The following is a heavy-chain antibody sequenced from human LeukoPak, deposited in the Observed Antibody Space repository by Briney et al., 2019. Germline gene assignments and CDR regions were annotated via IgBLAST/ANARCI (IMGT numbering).Heavy chain of an antibody. V-gene: IGHV1-69*13. J-gene: IGHJ4*02. CDR3: ARGFDFYYPFDY. CDR1: GGTFSSYA. CDR2: IIPIFGTA. D-gene: IGHD3-3*01. Sequence: ASVKVSCKASGGTFSSYAISWVRRAPGQGLEWMGGIIPIFGTANYAQKFQGRVTITADESTSTAYMELSSLRSEDTAVYYCARGFDFYYPFDYWGQGTLVTVSS.